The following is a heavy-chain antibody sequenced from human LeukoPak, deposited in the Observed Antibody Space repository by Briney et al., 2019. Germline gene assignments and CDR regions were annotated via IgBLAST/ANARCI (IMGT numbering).Heavy chain of an antibody. CDR3: AREPGVSLGYCSGGSCSGIPNYYYYYYMDV. CDR2: IYYSGST. D-gene: IGHD2-15*01. V-gene: IGHV4-39*07. Sequence: SETLSLTCTVSGGSISSSSYYWGWIRQPPGKGLEWIGSIYYSGSTYYNPSPKSRVTISVDTSKNQFSLKLSSVTAADTAVYYCAREPGVSLGYCSGGSCSGIPNYYYYYYMDVWGKGTTVTVSS. CDR1: GGSISSSSYY. J-gene: IGHJ6*03.